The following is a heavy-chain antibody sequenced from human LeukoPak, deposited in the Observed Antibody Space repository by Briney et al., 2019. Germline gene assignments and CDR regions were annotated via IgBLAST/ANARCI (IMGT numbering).Heavy chain of an antibody. CDR2: IRSKAYGGTT. CDR3: TREDDSSSWPHGDY. D-gene: IGHD6-13*01. Sequence: GGSLRLSCTASGFTFGDYAMSWFRQAPGKGLEWVGFIRSKAYGGTTEYAASVKGRFTISRDDSKSIAYLQMNSLKTEDTAVYYCTREDDSSSWPHGDYWGQGTLVTVSS. J-gene: IGHJ4*02. V-gene: IGHV3-49*03. CDR1: GFTFGDYA.